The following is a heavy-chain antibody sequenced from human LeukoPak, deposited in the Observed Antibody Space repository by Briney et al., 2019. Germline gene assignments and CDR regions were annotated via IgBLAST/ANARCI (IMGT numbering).Heavy chain of an antibody. CDR2: IYYSGST. V-gene: IGHV4-59*08. CDR3: ARTWGVIQTGWYFDL. Sequence: SETLSLTCTVSGGSISSYYWSWIRQPPGKGLEWIGYIYYSGSTNYNPSLKSRVTISVDRSKNQFSLKLSSVTATDTAVYYCARTWGVIQTGWYFDLWGRGTLVTVSS. D-gene: IGHD3-16*02. J-gene: IGHJ2*01. CDR1: GGSISSYY.